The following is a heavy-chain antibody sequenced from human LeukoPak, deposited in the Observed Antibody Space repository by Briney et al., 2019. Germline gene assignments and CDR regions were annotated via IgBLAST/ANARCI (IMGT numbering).Heavy chain of an antibody. D-gene: IGHD3-22*01. J-gene: IGHJ4*02. CDR3: ARSMYYYDSSGYYYGGVYY. Sequence: SETLSLTCTVSGGSISTYYWSWIRQPPGKGVEWIGYIYYSGNTNYNPSLRSRVSISVDTSKNQFSLKLSSVTAADTAVYYCARSMYYYDSSGYYYGGVYYWGQGTLVTVSS. CDR1: GGSISTYY. CDR2: IYYSGNT. V-gene: IGHV4-59*01.